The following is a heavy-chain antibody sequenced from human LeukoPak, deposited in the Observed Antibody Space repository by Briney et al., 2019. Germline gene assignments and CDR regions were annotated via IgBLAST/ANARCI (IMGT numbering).Heavy chain of an antibody. CDR1: RFTFSDYY. J-gene: IGHJ4*02. V-gene: IGHV3-15*01. CDR3: TTDPYDILTGSSYYYFDY. CDR2: IKSKTDGGTT. D-gene: IGHD3-9*01. Sequence: GGSLRLSCAASRFTFSDYYMSWIRQAPGKGLEWVGRIKSKTDGGTTDYAAHVKGRFTISRDDSKNTLYLQMNSLKTEDTAVYYCTTDPYDILTGSSYYYFDYGGQGTLVTVSS.